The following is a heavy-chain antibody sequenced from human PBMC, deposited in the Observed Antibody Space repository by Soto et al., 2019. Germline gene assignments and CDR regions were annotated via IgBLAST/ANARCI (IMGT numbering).Heavy chain of an antibody. CDR2: ISYDGSNK. CDR1: GFTFSSYA. D-gene: IGHD1-26*01. V-gene: IGHV3-30-3*01. Sequence: PGGSLRLSCAASGFTFSSYAMHWVRQAPGKGLEWVAVISYDGSNKYYADSVKGRFTISRDNSKNTLYLQMNSLKAEDTAVYYCARDKLSYGCFDYWGQGTLVTVSS. J-gene: IGHJ4*02. CDR3: ARDKLSYGCFDY.